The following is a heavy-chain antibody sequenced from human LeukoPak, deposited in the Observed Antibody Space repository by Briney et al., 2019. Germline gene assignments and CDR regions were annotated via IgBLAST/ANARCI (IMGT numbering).Heavy chain of an antibody. V-gene: IGHV3-11*04. CDR3: AIIGYNWRLDY. J-gene: IGHJ4*02. CDR2: INSAGDNI. D-gene: IGHD1-1*01. Sequence: GGSLRLSCVASGFTFSDYFMSWIRQAPGKGLEWLSFINSAGDNIYYADSVKGRFTISRDNAKNSLYLQMNSLGAEDTAIYYCAIIGYNWRLDYWGQGILVTVSS. CDR1: GFTFSDYF.